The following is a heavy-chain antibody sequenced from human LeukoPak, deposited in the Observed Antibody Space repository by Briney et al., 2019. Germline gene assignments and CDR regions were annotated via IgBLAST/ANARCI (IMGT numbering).Heavy chain of an antibody. CDR3: AKETDYNYIYYFDY. CDR1: GFTFNSYA. V-gene: IGHV3-23*01. J-gene: IGHJ4*02. D-gene: IGHD5-24*01. CDR2: IDGVGDRT. Sequence: GGSLRLSCAASGFTFNSYAMSWVRQAPGKGLEWVAVIDGVGDRTYYADSVKGRFTISRDNSKDTVFLQMNSLKADDTAVYSCAKETDYNYIYYFDYWGQGTLVTVSS.